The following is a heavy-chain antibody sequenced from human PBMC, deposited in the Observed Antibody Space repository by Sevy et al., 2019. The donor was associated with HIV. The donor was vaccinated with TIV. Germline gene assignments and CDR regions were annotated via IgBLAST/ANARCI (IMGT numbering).Heavy chain of an antibody. CDR3: ARRVAAAGQGNEYFQH. CDR2: ISYGGST. J-gene: IGHJ1*01. CDR1: GGSITDKKYY. Sequence: SETLSLTCTVSGGSITDKKYYWAWIRQPPGKGLEWIGSISYGGSTYYNPSLQSRVTLSVYTCKNQFSLNLSSVTAADTAKYYCARRVAAAGQGNEYFQHWGRGTLVTVSS. D-gene: IGHD6-13*01. V-gene: IGHV4-39*01.